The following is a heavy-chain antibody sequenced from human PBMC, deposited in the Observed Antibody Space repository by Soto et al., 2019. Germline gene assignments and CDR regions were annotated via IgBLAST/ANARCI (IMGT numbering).Heavy chain of an antibody. CDR3: ARVGPRKEH. D-gene: IGHD1-1*01. Sequence: TLSLTCTVSGASIISCGYYWSLIRQHPGKGLEWIGYIYYSGSTYYNPSLKSRVTISVDTSKNQFSLKLSSVTAADTAVYYCARVGPRKEHWGQGTLVTVSS. CDR1: GASIISCGYY. CDR2: IYYSGST. J-gene: IGHJ4*02. V-gene: IGHV4-31*03.